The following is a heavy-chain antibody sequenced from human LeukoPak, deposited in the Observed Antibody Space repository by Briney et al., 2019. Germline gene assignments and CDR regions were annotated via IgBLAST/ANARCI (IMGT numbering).Heavy chain of an antibody. D-gene: IGHD1-26*01. CDR3: AKAGRIVGAHSSYY. Sequence: PGRSLRLSCAASGFTFSSYAMSWVRQAPGKGLEWVSAISGSGGSTYYADSVKGRFTISRDNSKNTLYLQMNSLRAEDTAVYYCAKAGRIVGAHSSYYWGQGTLVTVSS. CDR2: ISGSGGST. V-gene: IGHV3-23*01. J-gene: IGHJ4*02. CDR1: GFTFSSYA.